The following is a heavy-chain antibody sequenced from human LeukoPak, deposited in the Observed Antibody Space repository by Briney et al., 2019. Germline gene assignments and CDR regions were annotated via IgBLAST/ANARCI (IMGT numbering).Heavy chain of an antibody. CDR3: ARVFYYGSGSYSGDAFDI. V-gene: IGHV4-39*07. Sequence: PSETLSLTCTVSGGSISSSSYYWGWIRQPPGKGLEWIGSIYYSGSTYYNPSLKSRVTISVDTSKNQFSLKLSSVTAADTAVYYCARVFYYGSGSYSGDAFDIWGQGTMVTVSS. D-gene: IGHD3-10*01. CDR1: GGSISSSSYY. J-gene: IGHJ3*02. CDR2: IYYSGST.